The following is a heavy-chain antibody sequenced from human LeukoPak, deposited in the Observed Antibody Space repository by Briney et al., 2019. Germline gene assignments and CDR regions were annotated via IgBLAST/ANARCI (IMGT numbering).Heavy chain of an antibody. CDR1: GFTFSSYG. CDR3: AKDGSGSYLLPRRDHGWFDP. Sequence: PTGGSLRLSCAASGFTFSSYGMHWVRQAPGKGLEWVAVISYDGTDKDYADSVKGRFTISRDNSKNTLYLQMNSLRGEDTAVYYCAKDGSGSYLLPRRDHGWFDPWGQGTLVTVSS. D-gene: IGHD3-10*01. V-gene: IGHV3-30*18. CDR2: ISYDGTDK. J-gene: IGHJ5*02.